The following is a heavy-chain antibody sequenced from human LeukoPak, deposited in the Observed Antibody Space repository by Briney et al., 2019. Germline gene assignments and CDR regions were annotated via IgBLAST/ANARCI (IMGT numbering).Heavy chain of an antibody. Sequence: GGSLKLSCAASGFTFSSYNMNWVRQAPGKGLEWVSSITSGSSYMYYADSVKGRFTISRDNAKNSLYLQMNSLRAEDTAVYYCARDPYSGSYGNYYYYFMDVWGKGTTVTISS. CDR2: ITSGSSYM. V-gene: IGHV3-21*01. D-gene: IGHD1-26*01. CDR3: ARDPYSGSYGNYYYYFMDV. J-gene: IGHJ6*03. CDR1: GFTFSSYN.